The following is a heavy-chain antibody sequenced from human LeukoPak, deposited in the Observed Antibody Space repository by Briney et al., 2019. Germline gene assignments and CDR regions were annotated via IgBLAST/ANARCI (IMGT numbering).Heavy chain of an antibody. D-gene: IGHD5-18*01. CDR3: ARGRGYSYGQLFDY. J-gene: IGHJ4*02. Sequence: SETLSLTCTVSGGSISGYYWSWIRQPPGKGMEWIGYIYYSGSTNYNPSLKSRVTISVDTSKNQFSLKLRSVTAADTAVYYCARGRGYSYGQLFDYWGQGTLVTVSS. V-gene: IGHV4-59*01. CDR2: IYYSGST. CDR1: GGSISGYY.